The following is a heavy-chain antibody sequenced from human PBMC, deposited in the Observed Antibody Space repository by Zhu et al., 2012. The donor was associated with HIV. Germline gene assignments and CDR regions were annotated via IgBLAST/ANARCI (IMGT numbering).Heavy chain of an antibody. CDR2: IKPLWGAV. J-gene: IGHJ1*01. CDR3: TRPNILCPERSCDYCGDFPWQY. V-gene: IGHV1-2*02. CDR1: GYNFRDYS. Sequence: QVRLVQSGAVIKTPGSSVKISCRASGYNFRDYSIHWVRLIPDKGFEWIGWIKPLWGAVSYARQLQGRVSMTRQLSQDPDDPDWGVAYMEFSGLTPATRPNILCPERSCDYCGDFPWQYRGQGTVVVVSS. D-gene: IGHD3-9*01.